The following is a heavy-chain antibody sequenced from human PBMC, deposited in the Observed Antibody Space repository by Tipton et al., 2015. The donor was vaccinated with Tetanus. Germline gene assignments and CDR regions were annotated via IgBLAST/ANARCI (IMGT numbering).Heavy chain of an antibody. V-gene: IGHV4-31*03. CDR3: ARSKLLWFGESLSGFDS. CDR2: IHYSGST. D-gene: IGHD3-10*01. Sequence: TLSLTCSVSGDSISSGGHYWGWIRQHPGKGLEWIGNIHYSGSTFYNPSLKSRVTISVDTSKNQFSLKLNSVTAADTAVYYCARSKLLWFGESLSGFDSWGQGTLVTVSA. J-gene: IGHJ4*02. CDR1: GDSISSGGHY.